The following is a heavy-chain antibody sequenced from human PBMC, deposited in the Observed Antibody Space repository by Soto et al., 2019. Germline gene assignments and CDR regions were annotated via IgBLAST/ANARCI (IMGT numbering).Heavy chain of an antibody. Sequence: QVQLQESGPGLVKPSQTLSLTCTVSGGSISSGDYYWSWIRQPPGKGLEWIGYISNSGSTYYNPSLQSRVTISMDTSKNQFSLKLSSVAAADTAVHYCVRGPQTHGDFWWFDPWGQGTLVTVSS. CDR1: GGSISSGDYY. D-gene: IGHD4-17*01. CDR3: VRGPQTHGDFWWFDP. CDR2: ISNSGST. V-gene: IGHV4-30-4*01. J-gene: IGHJ5*02.